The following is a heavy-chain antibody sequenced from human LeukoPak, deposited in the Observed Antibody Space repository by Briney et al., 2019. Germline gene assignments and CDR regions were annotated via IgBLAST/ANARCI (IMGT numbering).Heavy chain of an antibody. V-gene: IGHV4-61*02. Sequence: PSETLSLTCTVSGGSISSGSYYWSWIRQPAGKGLEWIGRIYTSGSTNYNPSLKSRVTIPVDTSKNQFSLKLSSVTAADTAVYYCARALVRSSSYYYYYYMDVWGKGTTVTVSS. CDR3: ARALVRSSSYYYYYYMDV. CDR2: IYTSGST. J-gene: IGHJ6*03. D-gene: IGHD6-13*01. CDR1: GGSISSGSYY.